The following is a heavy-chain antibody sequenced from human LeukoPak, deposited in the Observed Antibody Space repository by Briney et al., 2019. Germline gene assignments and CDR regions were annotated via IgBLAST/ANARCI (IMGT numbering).Heavy chain of an antibody. CDR1: GFTFSNYG. CDR3: AKYIYAEKGYYFGSGTNWFDP. CDR2: ITASSSST. D-gene: IGHD3-10*01. J-gene: IGHJ5*02. Sequence: TGGSLRLSCEASGFTFSNYGMSWVRQAPGKGLEWVSAITASSSSTHDADSVQGRFTISRDNFKNTLYLQMNSLRPEDTAIYYCAKYIYAEKGYYFGSGTNWFDPWGQGTLVTVSS. V-gene: IGHV3-23*01.